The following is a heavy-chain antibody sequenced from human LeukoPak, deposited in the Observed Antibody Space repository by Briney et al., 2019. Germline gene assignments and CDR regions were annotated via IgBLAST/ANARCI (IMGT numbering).Heavy chain of an antibody. CDR1: GYTFTGYY. V-gene: IGHV1-2*04. Sequence: GASVKVSCKASGYTFTGYYVHWVRQAPGQGLEWMGWINPNSGGTNYAQKFQGWVTMTRDTSISTAYMELSRLRSDDTAVYYCARVASHCSGGSCYSFDAFDIWGQGTMVTVSS. CDR2: INPNSGGT. CDR3: ARVASHCSGGSCYSFDAFDI. J-gene: IGHJ3*02. D-gene: IGHD2-15*01.